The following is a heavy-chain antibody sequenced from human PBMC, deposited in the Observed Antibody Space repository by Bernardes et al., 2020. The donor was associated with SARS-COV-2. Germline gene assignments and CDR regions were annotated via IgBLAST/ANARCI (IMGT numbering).Heavy chain of an antibody. J-gene: IGHJ6*02. V-gene: IGHV4-30-4*01. CDR3: ARDALGSITIFGVVTRHGMDV. Sequence: SESLSLTCTVSGGSISSGDYYWSWLRQPPGKGLEWIGYIYYSGSTYYNPSLKSRVTISVDTCKNQFSLKLSSVTAADTAVYYCARDALGSITIFGVVTRHGMDVWGQGTTVTVSS. CDR2: IYYSGST. CDR1: GGSISSGDYY. D-gene: IGHD3-3*01.